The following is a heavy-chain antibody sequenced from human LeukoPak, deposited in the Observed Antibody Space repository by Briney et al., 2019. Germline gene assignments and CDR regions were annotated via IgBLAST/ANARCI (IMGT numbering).Heavy chain of an antibody. CDR3: ARQIYYYDSSGYWFDY. CDR1: GFTFSSSA. J-gene: IGHJ4*02. V-gene: IGHV3-23*01. Sequence: GGSLRLSCAASGFTFSSSAMSWVRQAPGKGLEWVSAISNNGGYTYYADSVQGRFTISRDNSKSTLCLQMNSLRAEDTAVYYCARQIYYYDSSGYWFDYWGQGTLVTVSS. CDR2: ISNNGGYT. D-gene: IGHD3-22*01.